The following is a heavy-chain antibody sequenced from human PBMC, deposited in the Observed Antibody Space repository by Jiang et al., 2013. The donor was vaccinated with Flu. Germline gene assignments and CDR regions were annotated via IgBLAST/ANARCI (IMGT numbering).Heavy chain of an antibody. V-gene: IGHV4-38-2*02. CDR2: IYHSGST. CDR3: ASDIGQWNFDY. D-gene: IGHD6-19*01. Sequence: IYHSGSTYYNPSLKSRVTISVDTSKNQFSLKLSSVTAADTAVYYCASDIGQWNFDYWGQGTLVTVSS. J-gene: IGHJ4*02.